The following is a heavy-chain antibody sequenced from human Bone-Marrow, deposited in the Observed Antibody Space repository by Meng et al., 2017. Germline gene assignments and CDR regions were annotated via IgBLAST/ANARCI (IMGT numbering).Heavy chain of an antibody. CDR3: GKQYSGSYEY. CDR1: GFTFRSYA. D-gene: IGHD1-26*01. Sequence: VNVLRYVGCLVLPGGSLVLSFASSGFTFRSYAMSWVRQAPGKGLEWLSAITGSGGSTYYADSVKGRFTISRDNSKNTLYLQMNSLRAEDTAIYYCGKQYSGSYEYWGQGTLVTVSS. V-gene: IGHV3-23*01. CDR2: ITGSGGST. J-gene: IGHJ4*02.